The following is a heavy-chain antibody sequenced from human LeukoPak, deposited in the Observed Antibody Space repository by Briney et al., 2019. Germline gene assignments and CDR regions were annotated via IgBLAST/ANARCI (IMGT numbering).Heavy chain of an antibody. CDR1: GFTFSSYS. V-gene: IGHV3-48*04. D-gene: IGHD3-10*01. CDR3: ARESSVVRGVITDFDY. Sequence: GGSLRLSCAASGFTFSSYSMNWVRQAPGKGLEWVSYISSSSSTIYYADSVKGRFTISRDNAKNSLYLQMNSLRAEDTAVYYCARESSVVRGVITDFDYWGQGTLVTVSS. CDR2: ISSSSSTI. J-gene: IGHJ4*02.